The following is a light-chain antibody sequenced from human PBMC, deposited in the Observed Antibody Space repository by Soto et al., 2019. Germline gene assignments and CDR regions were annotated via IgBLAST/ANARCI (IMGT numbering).Light chain of an antibody. V-gene: IGKV1-33*01. Sequence: DTQVTQSPSFLSASVGDRVTITCRASQDTSRSLGWYQQKPGKAPKLLIYDASDLETGVPSRFSGSGSGTGFTFTISSLQPEDFATYYCQQYESLPLTFGQGTRLEIK. J-gene: IGKJ5*01. CDR3: QQYESLPLT. CDR1: QDTSRS. CDR2: DAS.